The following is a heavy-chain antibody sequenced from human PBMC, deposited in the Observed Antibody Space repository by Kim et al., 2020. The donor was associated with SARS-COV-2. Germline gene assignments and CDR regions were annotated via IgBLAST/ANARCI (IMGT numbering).Heavy chain of an antibody. V-gene: IGHV3-30*18. J-gene: IGHJ5*02. CDR1: GFTFSSYG. CDR3: AKALLES. Sequence: EGSLRLSCAASGFTFSSYGMHWVRQAPGTGLERVAVISYDGSNKYYADSVKGRFTISRDNSKNTLYLQMNSLRAEDTAVYYCAKALLESWGQGTLVTVSS. CDR2: ISYDGSNK. D-gene: IGHD1-1*01.